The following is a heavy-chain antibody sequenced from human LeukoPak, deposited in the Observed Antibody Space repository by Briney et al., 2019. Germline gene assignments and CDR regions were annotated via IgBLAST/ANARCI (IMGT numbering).Heavy chain of an antibody. J-gene: IGHJ4*02. CDR1: GYTFTGYY. CDR3: ARLNGNHFDY. D-gene: IGHD1-14*01. Sequence: ASVKVSCKASGYTFTGYYMHWVRQAPGQGLEWMAWINPNSGATDYAQKFQGRVTMTRDTSTSTAYMELSRLRSDDTAVYYCARLNGNHFDYWGQGTLVTDSS. V-gene: IGHV1-2*02. CDR2: INPNSGAT.